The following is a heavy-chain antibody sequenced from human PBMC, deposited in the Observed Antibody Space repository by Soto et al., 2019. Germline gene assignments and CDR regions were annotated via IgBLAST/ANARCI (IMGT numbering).Heavy chain of an antibody. D-gene: IGHD7-27*01. CDR1: GFTFTNAW. J-gene: IGHJ6*02. CDR2: IKSKTDGGTT. V-gene: IGHV3-15*01. CDR3: TTSAPDSFLGGMDV. Sequence: EVQLVESGGGLVKPGGSLRLSCAASGFTFTNAWMSWVRQAPGKGLEWVGRIKSKTDGGTTDYAAPVKGRFTISRDDSKQTPYLQMNSLKSEDTGVYYCTTSAPDSFLGGMDVWGQGNAVTVSS.